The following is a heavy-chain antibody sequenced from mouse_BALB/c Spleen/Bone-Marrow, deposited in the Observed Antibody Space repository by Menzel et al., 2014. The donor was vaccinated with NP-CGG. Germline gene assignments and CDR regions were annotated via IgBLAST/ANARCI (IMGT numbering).Heavy chain of an antibody. CDR2: IDPANGNT. CDR1: GFNIKDTY. Sequence: VQLKQSGAELVKPGASVKLSCTASGFNIKDTYMHWVKERPEQGLEWIGRIDPANGNTKYDPKFQGKATITADTSSNTAYLQLSSLTSEDTAVYYCVYGRDWYFDVWGAGTMVTVSS. J-gene: IGHJ1*01. CDR3: VYGRDWYFDV. D-gene: IGHD1-1*01. V-gene: IGHV14-3*02.